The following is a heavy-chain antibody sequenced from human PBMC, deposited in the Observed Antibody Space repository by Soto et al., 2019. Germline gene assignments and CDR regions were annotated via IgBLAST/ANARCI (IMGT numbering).Heavy chain of an antibody. CDR2: IYWDDDK. D-gene: IGHD2-15*01. Sequence: QITLKESGPTLVKPTQTLTLTCTFSGFSLSTSGVGVGWIRQPPGEALEWLALIYWDDDKRYSPSLKSRLTITNDTSKNQVVLTKTNMDPVDTAKYFWAHRRNVELGPLRLFDYWGQGTQVTVSS. J-gene: IGHJ4*02. CDR3: AHRRNVELGPLRLFDY. V-gene: IGHV2-5*02. CDR1: GFSLSTSGVG.